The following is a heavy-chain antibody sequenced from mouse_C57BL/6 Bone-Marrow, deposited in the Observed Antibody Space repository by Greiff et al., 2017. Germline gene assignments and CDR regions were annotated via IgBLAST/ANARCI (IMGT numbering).Heavy chain of an antibody. D-gene: IGHD2-3*01. V-gene: IGHV1-59*01. CDR3: ARGWLLRNY. CDR1: GYTFTSYW. J-gene: IGHJ2*01. CDR2: IDPSDSYT. Sequence: QVQLQQPGAELVRPGTSVKLSCKASGYTFTSYWMHWVKQRPGQGLEWIGVIDPSDSYTNYNQKFKGKAKLTVDTSSSTAYMQLSSLTSEDSAVYYFARGWLLRNYWGQGTTLTVSS.